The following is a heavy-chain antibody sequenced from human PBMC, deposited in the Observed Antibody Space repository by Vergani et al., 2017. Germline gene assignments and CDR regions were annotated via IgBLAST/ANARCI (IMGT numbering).Heavy chain of an antibody. D-gene: IGHD2-2*02. J-gene: IGHJ4*02. Sequence: VQLLESGGGLVQPGGSLRLSCAASGFTFFNHAMTWVRQAPGKGLEWVVGISFDGTNEYYPDLVKGRFTISRDIAKNTLYLQVRSLRLEDTGVYHCVRDRGLCAGGRCYTEAWDYCGQGTPVTVSS. CDR1: GFTFFNHA. CDR3: VRDRGLCAGGRCYTEAWDY. V-gene: IGHV3-30*03. CDR2: ISFDGTNE.